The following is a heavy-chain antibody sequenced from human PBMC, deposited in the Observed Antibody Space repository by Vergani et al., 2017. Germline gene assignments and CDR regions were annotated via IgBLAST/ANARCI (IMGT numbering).Heavy chain of an antibody. V-gene: IGHV4-39*01. CDR1: GDSIISRSYY. CDR3: ASGKYYSDSTSHFRGRYFDV. D-gene: IGHD3-16*01. J-gene: IGHJ2*01. Sequence: QMQLQESGPGLVKASETLSLTCTVSGDSIISRSYYWGWIRQPPGKGLEWIGSIYNSGNGDSCSSLKSRVTISADTSKNQFYLRLTSVTAADTAVYYCASGKYYSDSTSHFRGRYFDVWGRGTLVTVPS. CDR2: IYNSGNG.